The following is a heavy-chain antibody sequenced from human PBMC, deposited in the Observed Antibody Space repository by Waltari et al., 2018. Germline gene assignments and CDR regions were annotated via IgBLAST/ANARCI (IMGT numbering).Heavy chain of an antibody. CDR2: IYYSGST. Sequence: QVQLQESGPGLVKPSETLSLPCTVSGGSISSHYWSWIRQPPGKGLEWIGYIYYSGSTNYNPSLKSRVTISVDTSKNQFSLKLSSVTAADTAVYYCARDGLRTYYYGSEHRYFDLWGRGTLVTVSS. J-gene: IGHJ2*01. CDR1: GGSISSHY. CDR3: ARDGLRTYYYGSEHRYFDL. D-gene: IGHD3-10*01. V-gene: IGHV4-59*11.